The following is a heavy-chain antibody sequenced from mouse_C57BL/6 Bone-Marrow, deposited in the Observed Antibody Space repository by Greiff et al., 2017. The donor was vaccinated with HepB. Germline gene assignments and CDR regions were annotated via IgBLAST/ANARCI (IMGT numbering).Heavy chain of an antibody. D-gene: IGHD1-1*02. J-gene: IGHJ1*03. Sequence: VNVVESGAELVKPGASVKMSCKASGYTFTTYPIEWMKQNHGKSLEWIGNFHPYNDDTKYNEKFKGKATLTVEKSSSTVYLELSRLTSDDSAVYYCARRGGYYWYFDVWGTGTTVTVSS. V-gene: IGHV1-47*01. CDR3: ARRGGYYWYFDV. CDR2: FHPYNDDT. CDR1: GYTFTTYP.